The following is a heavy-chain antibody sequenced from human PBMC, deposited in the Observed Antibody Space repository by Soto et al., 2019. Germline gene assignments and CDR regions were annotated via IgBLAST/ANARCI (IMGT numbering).Heavy chain of an antibody. CDR3: ASDRSSGWDQGYGMDV. V-gene: IGHV4-59*01. D-gene: IGHD6-19*01. CDR2: IYYSGST. CDR1: GSSISTNY. J-gene: IGHJ6*02. Sequence: SETLSLPCTVFGSSISTNYWSWIRKPPGKGLEWIGYIYYSGSTSYNPSLKSRVTISVDTSKNQFSLKLRSVTAADTAVYYCASDRSSGWDQGYGMDVWGQGTTVTAP.